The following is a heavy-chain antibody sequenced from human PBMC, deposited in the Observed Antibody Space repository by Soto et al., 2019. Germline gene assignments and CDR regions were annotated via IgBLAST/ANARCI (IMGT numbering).Heavy chain of an antibody. D-gene: IGHD3-3*01. Sequence: ASVQVSCKASGYTFTSYDINWGRQATRQGLEWMGWMNPNSGNTGYAQKFQGRVTMTRNTSISTAYMELSSLRSEDTAVYYCARGLGPPTYYDFWSGYPPLSHWGQGTLVTVSS. V-gene: IGHV1-8*01. CDR3: ARGLGPPTYYDFWSGYPPLSH. CDR2: MNPNSGNT. J-gene: IGHJ4*02. CDR1: GYTFTSYD.